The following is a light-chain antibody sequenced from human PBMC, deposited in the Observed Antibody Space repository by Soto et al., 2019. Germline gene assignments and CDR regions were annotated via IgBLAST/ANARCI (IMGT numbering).Light chain of an antibody. CDR1: QSVSSN. CDR3: QQYNNWPPWT. CDR2: GAS. J-gene: IGKJ2*02. V-gene: IGKV3-15*01. Sequence: EIVMTQSPATLSVSPGERATLSCRASQSVSSNLAWYQQKPGQAPRLPIYGASTRATGIPARFSGSGSETEFTLTIRSLQSEDFAVYYCQQYNNWPPWTFGQGTKLEIK.